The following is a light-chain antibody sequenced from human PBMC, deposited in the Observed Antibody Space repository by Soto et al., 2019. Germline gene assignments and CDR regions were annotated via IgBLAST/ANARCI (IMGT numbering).Light chain of an antibody. Sequence: EIVLTQSPGTLSLSPGERATLSCRASQSVSSSYLAWYQQKPGQAPRLLSYGASSMATGIPDRFSGSGSETDFTLTISRLEPEDFAVYYCQQYGRSPLTFGGGTKVEIK. J-gene: IGKJ4*01. CDR2: GAS. CDR3: QQYGRSPLT. V-gene: IGKV3-20*01. CDR1: QSVSSSY.